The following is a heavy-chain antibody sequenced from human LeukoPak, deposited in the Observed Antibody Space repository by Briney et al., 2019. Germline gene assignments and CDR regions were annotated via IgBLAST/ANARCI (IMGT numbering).Heavy chain of an antibody. Sequence: SETLSLTCSVSGGSINSYYWSWIRQPPGKGLEWIGYISYSGSTKSNPSLKSRVTMSLGTSKNQFSLKLSSVTAADTAVYYCARSERSGSYFDYWGQGTLVTVSS. CDR2: ISYSGST. CDR3: ARSERSGSYFDY. D-gene: IGHD3-10*01. V-gene: IGHV4-59*01. CDR1: GGSINSYY. J-gene: IGHJ4*02.